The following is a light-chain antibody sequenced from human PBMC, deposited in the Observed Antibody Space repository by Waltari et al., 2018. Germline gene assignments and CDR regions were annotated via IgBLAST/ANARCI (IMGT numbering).Light chain of an antibody. CDR3: QQQYGAPLT. CDR2: WAS. J-gene: IGKJ1*01. Sequence: DIVMTQSPDSLAVSLGERAIINCKSSQSVLSNSDNKNYLSWHQQRPGQPPKLLISWASSRESGVPDRFSGSGSGTDFTLTISSLQAEDVAVYFCQQQYGAPLTFGQGTKVEIK. V-gene: IGKV4-1*01. CDR1: QSVLSNSDNKNY.